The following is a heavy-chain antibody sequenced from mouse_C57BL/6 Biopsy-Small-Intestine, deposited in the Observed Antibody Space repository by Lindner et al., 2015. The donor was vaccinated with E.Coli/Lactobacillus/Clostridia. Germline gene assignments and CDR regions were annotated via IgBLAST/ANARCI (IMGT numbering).Heavy chain of an antibody. Sequence: VQLQESGAELAKPGASVKLSCKASGYTFTSCWMHWVKQRPGQGLEWIGYINPSSGYTNYNQKFKDKASLTADKSSSAAYMQLSSLTYEDSAVYYCARGITTMVEDYFDYWGQGTTLTVSS. CDR1: GYTFTSCW. V-gene: IGHV1-7*01. J-gene: IGHJ2*01. CDR3: ARGITTMVEDYFDY. D-gene: IGHD1-1*01. CDR2: INPSSGYT.